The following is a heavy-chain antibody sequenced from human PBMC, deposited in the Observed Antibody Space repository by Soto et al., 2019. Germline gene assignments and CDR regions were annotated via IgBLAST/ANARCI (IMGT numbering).Heavy chain of an antibody. V-gene: IGHV1-3*04. Sequence: QVQLVQSGTEEKKPGASVKVSCKTSGYTFISYAVHWVRQAPGQSLEWMGWINIGNGNTKYSQKFQGTVTITSDTSASPGYMELSSLRSEDTAVYYCARVRVAGYTCGYGFDYWGQGTLVTVSS. CDR2: INIGNGNT. D-gene: IGHD2-15*01. CDR3: ARVRVAGYTCGYGFDY. J-gene: IGHJ4*02. CDR1: GYTFISYA.